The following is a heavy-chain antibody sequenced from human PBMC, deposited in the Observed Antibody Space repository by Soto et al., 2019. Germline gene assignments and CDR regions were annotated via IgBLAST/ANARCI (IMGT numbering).Heavy chain of an antibody. V-gene: IGHV3-7*01. J-gene: IGHJ4*02. D-gene: IGHD3-10*01. Sequence: GGSLRLSCVASEFTFSNYWMSWVRQPPGKGLEWVANIKQDGSEKYYVDSVKGRFTISRDNAKNSLYLQMNSLRVEDTAVYYCARDLPYYDSGSYPPAFDNWGQGTLVTVSS. CDR3: ARDLPYYDSGSYPPAFDN. CDR1: EFTFSNYW. CDR2: IKQDGSEK.